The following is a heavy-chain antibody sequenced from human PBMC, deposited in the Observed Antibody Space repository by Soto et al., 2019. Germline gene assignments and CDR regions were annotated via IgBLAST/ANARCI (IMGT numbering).Heavy chain of an antibody. V-gene: IGHV1-69*02. J-gene: IGHJ3*01. Sequence: QVHLVQSGAEVKKPGSSVKVSCKTSGGTFSTYTVSRVRQAPGQGLEWIGRIIPILDVLTYAKKLQGRVTITANKSTSTAYLELTSLRSEDTAMYYCARGSEGSGTESAFHFWGQGTMVTVSS. CDR3: ARGSEGSGTESAFHF. D-gene: IGHD2-15*01. CDR1: GGTFSTYT. CDR2: IIPILDVL.